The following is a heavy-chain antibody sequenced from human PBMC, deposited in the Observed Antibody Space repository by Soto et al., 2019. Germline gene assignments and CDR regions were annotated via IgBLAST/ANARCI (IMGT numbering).Heavy chain of an antibody. CDR1: GGSFNFA. CDR3: AFGGGRGSHSEY. D-gene: IGHD3-16*01. CDR2: ITPIFPTA. J-gene: IGHJ4*02. Sequence: VQLVQSGTEVKKPGSSVKLSCKASGGSFNFAMSWVRQAPGQGLEWMGGITPIFPTAVGAPKFQGRVTITADEPTATVSIELTSLSSEDTAVYVWAFGGGRGSHSEYWGPGSLVIVSS. V-gene: IGHV1-69*01.